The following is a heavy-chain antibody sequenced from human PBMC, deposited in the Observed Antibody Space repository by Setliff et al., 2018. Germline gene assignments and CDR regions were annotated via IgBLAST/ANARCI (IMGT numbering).Heavy chain of an antibody. D-gene: IGHD2-2*01. CDR2: IKQDGSEK. CDR3: ARGGCSATSCLDY. J-gene: IGHJ4*02. V-gene: IGHV3-7*01. Sequence: GGSLRLSCAASGFTFSNYWMNWVRQAPGKGLEWVANIKQDGSEKNYVDSVKGRFTISRDNAKNTLYLQMNSLRAEDTAVYYCARGGCSATSCLDYWGQGILVTVSS. CDR1: GFTFSNYW.